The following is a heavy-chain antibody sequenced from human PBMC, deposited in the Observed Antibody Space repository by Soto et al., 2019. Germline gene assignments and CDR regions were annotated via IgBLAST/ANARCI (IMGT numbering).Heavy chain of an antibody. CDR2: IRSKGYGGTT. CDR1: GFTFGDFG. V-gene: IGHV3-49*03. D-gene: IGHD2-2*01. J-gene: IGHJ6*02. Sequence: GGSLRLSCTGSGFTFGDFGMSWFRQAPGKGLEWLSFIRSKGYGGTTESAASVRGRFITSRDDSKSIAYLQMNSLKTEDTAVYYCASLTSWSQEYYYGMDVWGQGTTVTAP. CDR3: ASLTSWSQEYYYGMDV.